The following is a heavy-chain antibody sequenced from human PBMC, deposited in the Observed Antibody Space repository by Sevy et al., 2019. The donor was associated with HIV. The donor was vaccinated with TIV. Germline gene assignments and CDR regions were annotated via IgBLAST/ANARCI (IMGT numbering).Heavy chain of an antibody. Sequence: GGSLRLSCVASGFTFRTYGIHWVRQAPGKGLEWVAVISHDGSHKYNADSVKGRFIISRENTKNAMYLQMSSLRVDDTAVYYCEKDLSANLLSNDLWCGSSGMDAWGQGTTVTVSS. CDR2: ISHDGSHK. CDR1: GFTFRTYG. J-gene: IGHJ6*02. CDR3: EKDLSANLLSNDLWCGSSGMDA. D-gene: IGHD3-3*01. V-gene: IGHV3-30*18.